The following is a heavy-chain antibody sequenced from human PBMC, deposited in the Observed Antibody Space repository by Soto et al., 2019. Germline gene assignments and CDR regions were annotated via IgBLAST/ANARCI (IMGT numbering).Heavy chain of an antibody. CDR1: GFNFNTYG. J-gene: IGHJ4*02. D-gene: IGHD6-6*01. Sequence: QVQLVESGGGVVQPGGSLRLSCEASGFNFNTYGMHWVRQSPGKGLEWVAIIWYEGSNKNYADSVKGRFAISRDNSKNTLWLQMNHLRDEDTAVYYCARDKGPVAARVSLDYWGQGTLVTVSS. V-gene: IGHV3-33*01. CDR3: ARDKGPVAARVSLDY. CDR2: IWYEGSNK.